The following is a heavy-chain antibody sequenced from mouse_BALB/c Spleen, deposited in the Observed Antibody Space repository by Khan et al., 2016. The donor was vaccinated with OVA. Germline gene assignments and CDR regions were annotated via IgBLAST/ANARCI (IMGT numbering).Heavy chain of an antibody. V-gene: IGHV1S41*01. Sequence: DLVKPGASVKLSCKASGYNFSSYWINWIKQRPGQGLEWIGRIAPGSGSIDYNEMFKDKAILTVDTSSSTAYIQLSSLSSEDSAFYFCARKLYNFDYWGQGTTLPVSS. CDR1: GYNFSSYW. CDR3: ARKLYNFDY. J-gene: IGHJ2*01. CDR2: IAPGSGSI. D-gene: IGHD2-1*01.